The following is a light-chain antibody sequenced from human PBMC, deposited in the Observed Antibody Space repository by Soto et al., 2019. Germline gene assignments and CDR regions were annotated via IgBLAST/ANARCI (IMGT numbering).Light chain of an antibody. J-gene: IGKJ1*01. CDR2: HAS. V-gene: IGKV1-5*01. CDR3: QRYGSSPT. CDR1: QSISNW. Sequence: DIQMTQSHSTLPASVGDRVTITCRASQSISNWLACYQQKPGKAPKVLIYHASNLQSGVPSRFSVTGSGTEFTLTVSRLEPEDFAVDDCQRYGSSPTFGPGTKVDIK.